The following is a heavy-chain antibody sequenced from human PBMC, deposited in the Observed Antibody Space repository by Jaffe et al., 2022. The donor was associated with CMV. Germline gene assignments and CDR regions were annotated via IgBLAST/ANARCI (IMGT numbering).Heavy chain of an antibody. CDR2: IYYTGSP. J-gene: IGHJ5*02. D-gene: IGHD2-21*02. CDR1: GDSISRSSYY. V-gene: IGHV4-39*01. Sequence: QVHLQESGPGLVKPSETLSLTCTVAGDSISRSSYYWGWLRQPPGKGLEWIGSIYYTGSPYYNPSLKSRVTISGDTSKNQFSLRLSSVTAADTAVYYCARRVTGIEGHWFDPWGQGVPVTVSS. CDR3: ARRVTGIEGHWFDP.